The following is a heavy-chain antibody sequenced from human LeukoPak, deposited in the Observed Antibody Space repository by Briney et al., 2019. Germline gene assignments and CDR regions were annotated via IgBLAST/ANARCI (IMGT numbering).Heavy chain of an antibody. CDR1: GGSFSGYY. J-gene: IGHJ4*02. V-gene: IGHV4-34*01. CDR3: ARAPSYYYAGRGADY. Sequence: PSETLSLTCAVYGGSFSGYYWSWIRQPPGKGLEWIGGINHSGSTNYNPSLKSRVTISVDTSKNQFSLKLSSVTAADTAVYYCARAPSYYYAGRGADYWGQGTLVTVSS. CDR2: INHSGST. D-gene: IGHD3-10*01.